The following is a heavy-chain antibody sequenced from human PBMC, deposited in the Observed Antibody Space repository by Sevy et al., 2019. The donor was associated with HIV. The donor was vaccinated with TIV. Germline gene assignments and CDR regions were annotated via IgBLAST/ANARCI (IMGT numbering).Heavy chain of an antibody. D-gene: IGHD5-12*01. J-gene: IGHJ6*02. CDR1: GFTFSDYY. Sequence: GGSLRLSCAASGFTFSDYYMSWIRQAPGKGLEWVSYISSSSSYTKYADSVKGRFTISRDNAKNSLYLQMNSLRAEDTAVYYCARDGYSGYDSAYYYYGMDVWGQGTTVTVSS. CDR3: ARDGYSGYDSAYYYYGMDV. V-gene: IGHV3-11*06. CDR2: ISSSSSYT.